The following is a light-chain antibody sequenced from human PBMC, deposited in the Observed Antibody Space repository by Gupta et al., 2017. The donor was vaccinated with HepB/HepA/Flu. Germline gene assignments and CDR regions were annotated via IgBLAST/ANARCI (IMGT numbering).Light chain of an antibody. J-gene: IGLJ2*01. Sequence: QSVLTQRPSVSATPEQQVTISCSGSSPNFGSQTLDRYQQLPGTAPKLLIFSNDQRPSGVPDRFSGSKSGTSASLAISGLQSEDEAEYFCAAWDGLLNGVIFGGGTQLTVL. CDR3: AAWDGLLNGVI. V-gene: IGLV1-44*01. CDR2: SND. CDR1: SPNFGSQT.